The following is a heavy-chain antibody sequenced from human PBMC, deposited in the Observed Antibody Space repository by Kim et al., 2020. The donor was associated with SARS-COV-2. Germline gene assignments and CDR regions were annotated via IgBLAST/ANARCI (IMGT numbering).Heavy chain of an antibody. CDR1: GYTFTSYG. J-gene: IGHJ6*02. CDR2: ISAYNGNT. CDR3: ARDTPKTNYDFWSGYYNYYYYYGMDV. D-gene: IGHD3-3*01. Sequence: ASVKVSCKASGYTFTSYGISWVRQAPGQGLEWMGWISAYNGNTNYAQKLQGRVTMTTDTSTSTAYMELRSLRSDDTAVYYCARDTPKTNYDFWSGYYNYYYYYGMDVWGQGTTVTVSS. V-gene: IGHV1-18*04.